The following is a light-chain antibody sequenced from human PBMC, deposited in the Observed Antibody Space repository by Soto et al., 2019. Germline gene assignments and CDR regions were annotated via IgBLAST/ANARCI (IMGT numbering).Light chain of an antibody. CDR2: AAS. CDR3: QQYNGYATT. J-gene: IGKJ5*01. V-gene: IGKV1D-16*01. Sequence: EIEMTQSPSSVSASVGDRVTMTCRASQGINSWLAWYQQKPGKAPKLLIYAASNLQSGVPSRFSGSGSGTDFTLTISSLQPEDFATYYCQQYNGYATTFGQGTRLEIK. CDR1: QGINSW.